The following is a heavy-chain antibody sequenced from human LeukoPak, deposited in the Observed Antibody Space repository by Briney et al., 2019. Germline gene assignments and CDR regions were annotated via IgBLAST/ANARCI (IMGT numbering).Heavy chain of an antibody. Sequence: GGSLRLSCAASGFTFSSYAMHWVRQAPGKGLEWVAVISYDGSNKYYADSVKGRFTISRDNSKNTLYLQMNSLRAEDTAVYYCARDLGYCSSTSCYDNWFDPWGQGTPVTVSS. CDR2: ISYDGSNK. V-gene: IGHV3-30*04. J-gene: IGHJ5*02. D-gene: IGHD2-2*01. CDR3: ARDLGYCSSTSCYDNWFDP. CDR1: GFTFSSYA.